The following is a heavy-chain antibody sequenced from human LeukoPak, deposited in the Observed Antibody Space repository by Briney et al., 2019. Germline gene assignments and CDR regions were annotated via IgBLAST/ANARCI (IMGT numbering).Heavy chain of an antibody. J-gene: IGHJ6*03. CDR2: IIPIFGTA. CDR1: GGTFSSYA. CDR3: ARDRLLDYYYYMDV. V-gene: IGHV1-69*05. D-gene: IGHD2-15*01. Sequence: SVKVSCKASGGTFSSYAISWVRQAPGQGLEWMGGIIPIFGTANYAQKFQGRVAITTDESTSTAYMELSSLRSEDTAVYYCARDRLLDYYYYMDVWGKGTTVTVSS.